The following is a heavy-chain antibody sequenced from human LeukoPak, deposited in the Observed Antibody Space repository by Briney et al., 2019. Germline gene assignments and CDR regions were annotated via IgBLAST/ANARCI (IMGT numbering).Heavy chain of an antibody. D-gene: IGHD2-21*01. CDR3: ARNSVLWGYYFDY. Sequence: KPSETLSLTCTVSGGSISSYYWSWIRQPPGKGLEWIGYIYYSGSTNYNPSLKSRVTISVDTSKNQFSLKLSSVTAADTAVYYCARNSVLWGYYFDYWGQGTLVTVSS. CDR1: GGSISSYY. V-gene: IGHV4-59*01. CDR2: IYYSGST. J-gene: IGHJ4*02.